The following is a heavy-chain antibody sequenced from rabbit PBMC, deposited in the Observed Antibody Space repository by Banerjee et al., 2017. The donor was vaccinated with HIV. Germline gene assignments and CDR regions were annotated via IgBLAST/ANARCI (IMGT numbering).Heavy chain of an antibody. J-gene: IGHJ4*01. V-gene: IGHV1S7*01. CDR3: ARGTAVGGSGWGDL. CDR2: IYAGEAST. CDR1: GFDFSSYY. Sequence: QQLEESGGDLVKPEGSLTLTCTASGFDFSSYYMSWVRQAPGKGLEWIGAIYAGEASTDYASWVNGRFTISSDNAQNTVDLQMNSLTAADTATYFCARGTAVGGSGWGDLWGQG. D-gene: IGHD4-1*01.